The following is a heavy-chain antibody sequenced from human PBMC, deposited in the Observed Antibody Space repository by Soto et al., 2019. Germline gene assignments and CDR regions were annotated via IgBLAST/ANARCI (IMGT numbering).Heavy chain of an antibody. CDR1: EFTYNRHA. D-gene: IGHD2-8*01. V-gene: IGHV3-30*04. Sequence: VQLVESGGGVVQPGRSLRLSCAASEFTYNRHAMHWVRQAPGKGLEWVAVISHDGRIKYYADSVKGRFTISRDNSMNTLDLQMNSLRAEDTAIYFCARVSGHVYATLHGPFDYWGQGTLVTGSS. J-gene: IGHJ4*02. CDR3: ARVSGHVYATLHGPFDY. CDR2: ISHDGRIK.